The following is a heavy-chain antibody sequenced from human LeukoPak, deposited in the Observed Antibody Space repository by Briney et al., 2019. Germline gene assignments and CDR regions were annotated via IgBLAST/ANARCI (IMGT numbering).Heavy chain of an antibody. CDR3: ARDYPRRYYYGMDV. V-gene: IGHV1-18*01. CDR1: GGTFSSYA. J-gene: IGHJ6*02. Sequence: ASVKVSCKASGGTFSSYAISWVRQAPGQGLEWMGWISAYNGNTNYAQKLQGRVTMTTDTSTSTAYMELRSLRSDDTAVYYCARDYPRRYYYGMDVWGQGTTVTVSS. CDR2: ISAYNGNT.